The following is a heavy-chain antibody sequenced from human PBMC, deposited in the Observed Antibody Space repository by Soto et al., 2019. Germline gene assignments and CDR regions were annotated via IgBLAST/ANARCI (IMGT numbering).Heavy chain of an antibody. CDR1: GYTFTSYA. D-gene: IGHD6-13*01. CDR2: INAGNGNT. J-gene: IGHJ5*02. V-gene: IGHV1-3*01. CDR3: ARDEYSSSWPRGGWFDP. Sequence: ASVKVSCKASGYTFTSYAMHWVRQAPGQRLEWMGWINAGNGNTKYSQKFQGRVTITRDTSASTAYMELSSLRSEDTAVYYCARDEYSSSWPRGGWFDPWGQGTLVTVPS.